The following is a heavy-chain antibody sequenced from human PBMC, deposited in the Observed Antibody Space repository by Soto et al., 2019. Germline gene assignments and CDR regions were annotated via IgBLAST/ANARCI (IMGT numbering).Heavy chain of an antibody. J-gene: IGHJ4*02. CDR2: ISAYNGNT. V-gene: IGHV1-18*01. CDR3: ARDAAVGLVDY. Sequence: QVQLVQSGAEVKKPGASVKVSCKASGYTFTSYGINWVRQAPGQGLEWMGWISAYNGNTNYAQKLQGRVTMTPDTPTSRAYMGLRSLRSDDTAEYYWARDAAVGLVDYWGQGTLVTVSS. D-gene: IGHD1-26*01. CDR1: GYTFTSYG.